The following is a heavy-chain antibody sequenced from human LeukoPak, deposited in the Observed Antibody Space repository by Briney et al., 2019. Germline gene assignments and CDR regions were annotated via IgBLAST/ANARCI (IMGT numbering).Heavy chain of an antibody. Sequence: GRSLRLSCAAAGFTFGDFGMHWVRQAPGKGLEWVALIWKGGRDASYADSRKGRFTISRENCKNSLYLQMNSLRAEDTAVYYCEKDLVLDIVVIPAAIDYWGQGTLVTVSS. V-gene: IGHV3-33*06. CDR1: GFTFGDFG. CDR2: IWKGGRDA. J-gene: IGHJ4*02. CDR3: EKDLVLDIVVIPAAIDY. D-gene: IGHD2-2*01.